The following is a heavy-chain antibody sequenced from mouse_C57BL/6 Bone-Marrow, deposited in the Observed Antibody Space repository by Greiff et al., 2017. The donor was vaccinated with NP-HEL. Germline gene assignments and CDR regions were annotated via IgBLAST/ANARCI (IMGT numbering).Heavy chain of an antibody. J-gene: IGHJ1*03. D-gene: IGHD1-1*01. CDR2: IYPRSGNT. Sequence: QVQLQQSGAELARPGASVKLSCKASGYTFTSYGISWVKQRTGQGLEWIGEIYPRSGNTYYNEKFKGKATLTADKSSSTAYMQLSSLTSEDSAVYFCARSGYGSSYRYFDVWGTGTTVTVSS. CDR1: GYTFTSYG. CDR3: ARSGYGSSYRYFDV. V-gene: IGHV1-81*01.